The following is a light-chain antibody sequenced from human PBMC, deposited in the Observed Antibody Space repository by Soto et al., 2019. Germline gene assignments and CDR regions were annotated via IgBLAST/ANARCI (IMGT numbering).Light chain of an antibody. J-gene: IGKJ1*01. CDR2: AAS. CDR3: QQSFASPRT. Sequence: EIQMTQSPSSLAASVGDRVTITCQASEDINRYLHWYQQKPGKAPTVLIYAASSLQGGVPLRFSGSGSGTYFTLTISSLQPEDYATSYCQQSFASPRTFDQGTRVET. V-gene: IGKV1-39*01. CDR1: EDINRY.